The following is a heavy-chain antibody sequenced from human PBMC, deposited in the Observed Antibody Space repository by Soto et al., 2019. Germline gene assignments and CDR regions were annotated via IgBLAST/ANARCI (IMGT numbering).Heavy chain of an antibody. CDR1: GFTFNDYP. CDR2: IAYDGSIK. J-gene: IGHJ4*02. V-gene: IGHV3-30-3*01. D-gene: IGHD1-26*01. Sequence: QVHLVESGGGVVQPGRSLRLSCVASGFTFNDYPMHWIRQAPGKGLEWVAVIAYDGSIKLYADSVKGRFTISRDSSDNTLYLQMNSLRPEDTAVYYCARDMFRGAPDYLDFWGQGTLVTVSS. CDR3: ARDMFRGAPDYLDF.